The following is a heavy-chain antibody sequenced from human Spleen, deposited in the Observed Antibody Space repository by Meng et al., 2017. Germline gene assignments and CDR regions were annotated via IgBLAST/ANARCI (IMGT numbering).Heavy chain of an antibody. D-gene: IGHD1-1*01. CDR2: IYYSGNT. CDR3: ARGEGRQQLIRRPRFDP. V-gene: IGHV4-39*07. J-gene: IGHJ5*02. CDR1: GGSISSSSYY. Sequence: SETLSLTCTVSGGSISSSSYYWGWIRQPPGKGLEWIGNIYYSGNTYYNPSLKSRVTISVDTSKNQFSLKLTSVTAADTAVYYCARGEGRQQLIRRPRFDPWGQGALVTVSS.